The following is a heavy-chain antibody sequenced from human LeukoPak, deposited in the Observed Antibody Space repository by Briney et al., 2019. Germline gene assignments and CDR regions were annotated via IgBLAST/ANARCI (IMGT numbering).Heavy chain of an antibody. D-gene: IGHD1-26*01. CDR2: ISSDSGDT. V-gene: IGHV3-11*06. CDR3: VKSAGRNGGN. Sequence: GRSLRLSCAASGFTFTDWYMSWIRQPPGKGLQWLSYISSDSGDTSYADSVRGRFTISRDNAKKSVYLQMNSLRAEDTAIYYCVKSAGRNGGNWGQGTLVTVSS. J-gene: IGHJ4*02. CDR1: GFTFTDWY.